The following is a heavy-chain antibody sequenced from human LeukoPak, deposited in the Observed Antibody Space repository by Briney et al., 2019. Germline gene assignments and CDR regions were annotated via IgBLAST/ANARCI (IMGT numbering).Heavy chain of an antibody. D-gene: IGHD3-3*01. J-gene: IGHJ5*02. V-gene: IGHV4-34*01. Sequence: PGGSLRLSCAASGFTVSSNYMSWVRQAPGKGLEWIGEINHSGSTNYNPSLKSRVTISVDTSKNQFSLKLSSVTAADTAVYYCARGNRITIFGVVTANGCWFDPWGQGTLVTVSS. CDR3: ARGNRITIFGVVTANGCWFDP. CDR2: INHSGST. CDR1: GFTVSSNY.